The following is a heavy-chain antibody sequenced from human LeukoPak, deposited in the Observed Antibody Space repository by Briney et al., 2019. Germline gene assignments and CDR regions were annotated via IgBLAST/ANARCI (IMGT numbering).Heavy chain of an antibody. CDR3: AITYYYDSSGYYRLDYFDY. J-gene: IGHJ4*02. CDR1: GGSISSSSYY. Sequence: SETLSLTCTVSGGSISSSSYYWGWIRQPPGKGLEWIGSIYYSGSTYYNPSLKSRVTISVDTSKNQFSLKLSSVTAADTAVYYCAITYYYDSSGYYRLDYFDYWGQGTLATVSS. D-gene: IGHD3-22*01. V-gene: IGHV4-39*01. CDR2: IYYSGST.